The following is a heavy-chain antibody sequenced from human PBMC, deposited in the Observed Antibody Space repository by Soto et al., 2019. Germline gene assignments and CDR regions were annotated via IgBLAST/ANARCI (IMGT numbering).Heavy chain of an antibody. Sequence: QVQLQQWGAGLLKPSETLSLTCAVYGGSFSGYYWSWIRQPPGKGLEWIGEINHSGSTNYNPSLNSPVPISVDTSKNQFSLTLSSVTAADTAVYYCARVKIVATIDYYYYMDVWGKGTTVTVS. D-gene: IGHD5-12*01. CDR2: INHSGST. V-gene: IGHV4-34*01. J-gene: IGHJ6*03. CDR3: ARVKIVATIDYYYYMDV. CDR1: GGSFSGYY.